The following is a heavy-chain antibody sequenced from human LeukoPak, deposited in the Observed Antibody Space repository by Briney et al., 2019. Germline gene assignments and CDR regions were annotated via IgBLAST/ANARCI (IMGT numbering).Heavy chain of an antibody. CDR1: GFTFSSYD. CDR3: AKKGQADDNGKPD. V-gene: IGHV3-23*01. Sequence: GGSLRLSCAASGFTFSSYDLSWGRQAPGKGLEWVSSSRRGVGSTYYADSVKGRCTISRDNSKNTLYLQMNNLSADATAVYYCAKKGQADDNGKPDWGQGTLVTVSS. D-gene: IGHD1-1*01. CDR2: SRRGVGST. J-gene: IGHJ4*02.